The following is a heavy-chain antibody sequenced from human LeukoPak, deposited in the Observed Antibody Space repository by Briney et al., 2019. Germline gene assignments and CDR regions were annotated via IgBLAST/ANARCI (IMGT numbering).Heavy chain of an antibody. J-gene: IGHJ3*02. Sequence: PSETLSLTCTVSGGSISSYYWSWIRQPPGKGLEWIGYIYYSGSTNYNPSLKSRVTISVDTSKNQFSLKLSSVTAADTAVYYCASYRGKVDGSYLYAFDIWGQGTMVAVSS. D-gene: IGHD1-26*01. CDR1: GGSISSYY. V-gene: IGHV4-59*01. CDR3: ASYRGKVDGSYLYAFDI. CDR2: IYYSGST.